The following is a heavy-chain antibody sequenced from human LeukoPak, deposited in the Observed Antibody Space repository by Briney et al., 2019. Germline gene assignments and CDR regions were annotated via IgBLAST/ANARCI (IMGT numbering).Heavy chain of an antibody. CDR2: ISYDGSNK. V-gene: IGHV3-30-3*01. Sequence: PGGSLRLSCAASGFTFSGFWMHWVRQAPGKGLEWVAVISYDGSNKYYADSVKGRFTISRDNSKNTLYLQMNSLRAEDTAVYYCARDGIRDGYNSGFDYWGQGTLVTVSS. D-gene: IGHD5-24*01. CDR3: ARDGIRDGYNSGFDY. CDR1: GFTFSGFW. J-gene: IGHJ4*02.